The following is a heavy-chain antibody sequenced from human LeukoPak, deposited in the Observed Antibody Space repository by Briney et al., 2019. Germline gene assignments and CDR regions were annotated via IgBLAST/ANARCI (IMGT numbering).Heavy chain of an antibody. Sequence: SVKVSCKASGGTFSSYAINWVRQAPGQGLAWMGRIIPIFGIATYGQNFQGRVTVTADKSTNTAYMELSSLRLEDTALYYCARTYYYYTSGYAHPFDIWGQGTMVTVSS. CDR1: GGTFSSYA. J-gene: IGHJ3*02. V-gene: IGHV1-69*04. CDR2: IIPIFGIA. CDR3: ARTYYYYTSGYAHPFDI. D-gene: IGHD3-22*01.